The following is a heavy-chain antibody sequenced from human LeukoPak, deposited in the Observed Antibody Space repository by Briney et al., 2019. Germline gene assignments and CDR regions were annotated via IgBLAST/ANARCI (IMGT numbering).Heavy chain of an antibody. D-gene: IGHD1-1*01. J-gene: IGHJ4*02. CDR1: GFTFSSYA. CDR2: IGSDLVII. Sequence: GGSLRLSCVASGFTFSSYAMNWVRQAPGKGLEWVSYIGSDLVIIYADSVKGRFTISRDNAKNTLYLQMNSLRAEDTAVYYCAKDKVERYYFDYWGQGTLVTVSS. V-gene: IGHV3-48*01. CDR3: AKDKVERYYFDY.